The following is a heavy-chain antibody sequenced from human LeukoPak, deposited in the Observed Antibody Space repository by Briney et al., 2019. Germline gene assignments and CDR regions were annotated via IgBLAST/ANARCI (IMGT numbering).Heavy chain of an antibody. CDR2: ISSSSIYR. Sequence: GGSLRLSCAASGLSFSTYSMNWVRQAPGKGLEWVSSISSSSIYRYYADSVKGRFTISRDNAKKSLYLQMNSLRAEDTAVYYCAKGRYHLATVTLLDYWGQGTLVTVSS. D-gene: IGHD4-17*01. V-gene: IGHV3-21*01. CDR1: GLSFSTYS. J-gene: IGHJ4*02. CDR3: AKGRYHLATVTLLDY.